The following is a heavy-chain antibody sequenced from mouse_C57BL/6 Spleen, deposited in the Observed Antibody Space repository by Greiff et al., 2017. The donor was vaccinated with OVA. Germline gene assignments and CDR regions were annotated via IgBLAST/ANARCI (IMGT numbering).Heavy chain of an antibody. CDR3: ERGFSYYDCDGDAMDY. J-gene: IGHJ4*01. V-gene: IGHV5-16*01. Sequence: DVQLVESEGGLVQPGSSMKLSCTASGFTFSDYYMAWVRQVPEKGLEWVANINYDGSSTYYLDSLKSRFIIARDNAKNTLYLQMRILKSEDTATYDCERGFSYYDCDGDAMDYWGQGTSVTVSA. CDR2: INYDGSST. CDR1: GFTFSDYY. D-gene: IGHD2-4*01.